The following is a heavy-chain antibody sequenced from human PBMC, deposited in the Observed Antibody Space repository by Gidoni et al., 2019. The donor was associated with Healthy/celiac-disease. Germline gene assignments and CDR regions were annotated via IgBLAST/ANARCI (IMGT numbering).Heavy chain of an antibody. Sequence: QVQLVQSGAEVKKPGSAVKVACKAAGGNISSYAISWVRQAPGQGLEWMGGIIPIFGTANYAPQFQGRVTITADESTSTAYMELSSLRSEDTAVYYCAVGVPYSSGFDWFDPWGQGTLVTVSS. J-gene: IGHJ5*02. CDR3: AVGVPYSSGFDWFDP. V-gene: IGHV1-69*01. D-gene: IGHD6-19*01. CDR1: GGNISSYA. CDR2: IIPIFGTA.